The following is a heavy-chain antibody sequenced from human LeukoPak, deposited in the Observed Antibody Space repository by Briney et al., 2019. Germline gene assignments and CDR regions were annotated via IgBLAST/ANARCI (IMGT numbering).Heavy chain of an antibody. J-gene: IGHJ6*03. D-gene: IGHD2-2*01. CDR3: AREFIVVVPAGSYYMDV. V-gene: IGHV3-33*01. CDR1: GFTFSSYG. CDR2: IWYDGSNK. Sequence: PGRSLRLSCAASGFTFSSYGMHWVRQAPGKGLEWVAVIWYDGSNKYYADSVKGRFTISRDNSKNTLYLQMNSLRAEDTAVYYCAREFIVVVPAGSYYMDVWGKGTTVTVSS.